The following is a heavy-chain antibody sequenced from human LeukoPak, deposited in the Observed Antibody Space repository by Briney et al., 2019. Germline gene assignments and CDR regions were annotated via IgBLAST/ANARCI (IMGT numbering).Heavy chain of an antibody. CDR3: AGQVGARIRYYYTSGLDV. V-gene: IGHV4-59*12. CDR1: GGSISDYY. D-gene: IGHD1-26*01. Sequence: SETLSLTCTVSGGSISDYYWSWIRQPPGKGLECIGYIYYSGSTNYNPSLQSRVTISIDTSKNEFSLRLKSLTAADTAVYYCAGQVGARIRYYYTSGLDVWGQGTTVAVSS. CDR2: IYYSGST. J-gene: IGHJ6*02.